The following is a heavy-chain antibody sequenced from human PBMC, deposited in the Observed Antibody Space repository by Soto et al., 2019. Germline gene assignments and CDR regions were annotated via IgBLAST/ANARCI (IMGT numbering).Heavy chain of an antibody. Sequence: GESLKISCKGSGYIFTKYWISWVRQKPGEGLEWMARIDPSDSYISYSPSFQGHVTISTDNSITTACLQWSSLKASDTATYYCARLRYSYGSVYAMDVWGQGTTVTVSS. J-gene: IGHJ6*02. CDR2: IDPSDSYI. CDR1: GYIFTKYW. CDR3: ARLRYSYGSVYAMDV. V-gene: IGHV5-10-1*01. D-gene: IGHD5-18*01.